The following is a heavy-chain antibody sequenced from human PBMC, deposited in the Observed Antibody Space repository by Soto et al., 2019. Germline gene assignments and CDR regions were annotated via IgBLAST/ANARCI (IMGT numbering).Heavy chain of an antibody. V-gene: IGHV1-18*01. Sequence: QVQLVQSGAEVKKPGASVKVSCKGSGYTFTSYGISWVRQAPAQGLEWMGWISAYNGNTKYAQKLQGRVNMTTDTSTSTASMELRSLRPDDTAVYYCARPYGPGEFDPWGQGTLVTVSS. CDR2: ISAYNGNT. CDR1: GYTFTSYG. J-gene: IGHJ5*02. CDR3: ARPYGPGEFDP. D-gene: IGHD3-10*01.